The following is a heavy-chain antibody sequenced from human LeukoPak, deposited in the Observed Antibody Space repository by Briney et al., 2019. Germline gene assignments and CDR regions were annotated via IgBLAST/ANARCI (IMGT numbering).Heavy chain of an antibody. V-gene: IGHV4-59*08. J-gene: IGHJ5*02. CDR3: ARLVDGIYTRLDA. Sequence: PSETLSLTCTVSRGSISPDLCAWIRQPPGKGLEWIGYIFYTGRARYTPPLESRVTLTVDMSKNQVSLKLTSVTAADTAIYYCARLVDGIYTRLDAWGQGTLVTVSS. D-gene: IGHD1-26*01. CDR1: RGSISPDL. CDR2: IFYTGRA.